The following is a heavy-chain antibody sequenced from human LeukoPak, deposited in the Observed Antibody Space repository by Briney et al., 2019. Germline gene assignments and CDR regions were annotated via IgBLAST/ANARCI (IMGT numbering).Heavy chain of an antibody. CDR2: ISAYNGNT. Sequence: VASVKVSCEASGYTFTSYGISWVRQAPGQGLEWMGWISAYNGNTNYAQKIQGRVTMTTDTSTSTAYMELRSLRSDDTAVYYCARDLSRITGTNWFDPWGQGTLVTVSS. J-gene: IGHJ5*02. CDR3: ARDLSRITGTNWFDP. CDR1: GYTFTSYG. D-gene: IGHD1-20*01. V-gene: IGHV1-18*01.